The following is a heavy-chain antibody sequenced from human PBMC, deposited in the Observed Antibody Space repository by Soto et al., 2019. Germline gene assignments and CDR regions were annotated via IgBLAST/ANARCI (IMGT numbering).Heavy chain of an antibody. CDR1: GGSISSGDYY. D-gene: IGHD4-17*01. Sequence: SETLSLTCTVSGGSISSGDYYWSWIRQPPGKGLEWIGYIYYSGSTYYNPSLKSRVTISVDTSKNQFSLKLTSVTATDTAVYYCARENGGSWYFDLWGRGTLVTVSS. CDR2: IYYSGST. J-gene: IGHJ2*01. V-gene: IGHV4-30-4*01. CDR3: ARENGGSWYFDL.